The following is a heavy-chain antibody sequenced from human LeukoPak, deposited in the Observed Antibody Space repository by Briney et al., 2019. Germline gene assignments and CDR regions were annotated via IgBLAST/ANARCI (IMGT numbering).Heavy chain of an antibody. J-gene: IGHJ5*02. CDR1: GFTFSSYA. Sequence: GGSLRLSCAPSGFTFSSYAMSWLRHPPGKGLQWVSAISGSGGSTYYADAVKGRFTISRDNSKNTLYLQMNSLRAEDTAVYYCAKNQVGATVDWFDPWGQGTLVTVSS. V-gene: IGHV3-23*01. D-gene: IGHD1-26*01. CDR2: ISGSGGST. CDR3: AKNQVGATVDWFDP.